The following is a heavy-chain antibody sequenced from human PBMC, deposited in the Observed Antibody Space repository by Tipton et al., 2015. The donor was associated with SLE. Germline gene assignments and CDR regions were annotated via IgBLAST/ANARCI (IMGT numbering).Heavy chain of an antibody. D-gene: IGHD3-22*01. Sequence: TLSLTCTVSGGSISSHYWSWIRQPPGKGLEWIGYIYYSGSTNYNPSLKSRVTISVDTSKNQFSLKLSSVTAADTAVYYCARTLWDYYDGSGYYWWFDPWGQGTLVTVSS. CDR2: IYYSGST. CDR1: GGSISSHY. CDR3: ARTLWDYYDGSGYYWWFDP. V-gene: IGHV4-59*11. J-gene: IGHJ5*02.